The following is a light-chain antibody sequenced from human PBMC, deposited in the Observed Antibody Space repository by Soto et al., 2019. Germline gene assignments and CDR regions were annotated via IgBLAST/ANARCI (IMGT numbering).Light chain of an antibody. Sequence: EIQMTQSPSSLSASLGDRVTITCQASQDMNGYSNWYQQKPGKAPRRLIYGASFLEVGVPSRFSVSVSGTHSNHTVIGLQPEDVATYYCQQYDSLPYTFGQGTRLEIK. V-gene: IGKV1-33*01. CDR1: QDMNGY. J-gene: IGKJ2*01. CDR3: QQYDSLPYT. CDR2: GAS.